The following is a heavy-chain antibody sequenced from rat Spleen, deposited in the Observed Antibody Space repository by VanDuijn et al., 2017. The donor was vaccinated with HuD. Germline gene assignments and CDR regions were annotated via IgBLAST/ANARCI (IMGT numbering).Heavy chain of an antibody. D-gene: IGHD4-3*01. CDR2: ISTRGGST. J-gene: IGHJ2*01. CDR3: TTDRIIRGSPY. CDR1: GLSFSNYD. V-gene: IGHV5-27*01. Sequence: EVQLVESGGGLVQPGRSMKLSCAASGLSFSNYDMAWVRQAPTKGLEWVSTISTRGGSTYYRDSVKGRFTISRDNAKSTLYLEMNSLRSEDTATYYCTTDRIIRGSPYWGQGVMVTVSS.